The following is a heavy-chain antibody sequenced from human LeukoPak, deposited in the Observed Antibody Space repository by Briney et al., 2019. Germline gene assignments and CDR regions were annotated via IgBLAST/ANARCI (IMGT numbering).Heavy chain of an antibody. J-gene: IGHJ4*02. D-gene: IGHD3-22*01. CDR2: IYYSGST. CDR3: AREGVGGYDSSGYYSF. CDR1: GGSISSGGYY. Sequence: PSETLSLTCTVSGGSISSGGYYWSWIRQHPGKGLEWIGYIYYSGSTYYNPSLKSRVTISVDTSKNQFSLKLSSVTAADTAVYYCAREGVGGYDSSGYYSFWGQGTLVTVSS. V-gene: IGHV4-31*03.